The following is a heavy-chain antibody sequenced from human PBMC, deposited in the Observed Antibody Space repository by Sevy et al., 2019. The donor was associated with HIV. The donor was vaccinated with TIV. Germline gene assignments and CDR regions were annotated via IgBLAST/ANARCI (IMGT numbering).Heavy chain of an antibody. J-gene: IGHJ4*02. CDR2: ISYNGRNQ. CDR3: ARFVGYCSGGRCSIIDF. V-gene: IGHV3-30*04. Sequence: GGSLRLSCAASGFSRSDHAVSWVRQTPGKGLEWLAVISYNGRNQYYADSVKGRFTNSKDDSKNTLYLQLNSLRAEDTAVYYCARFVGYCSGGRCSIIDFWGQGTLVTVSS. D-gene: IGHD2-15*01. CDR1: GFSRSDHA.